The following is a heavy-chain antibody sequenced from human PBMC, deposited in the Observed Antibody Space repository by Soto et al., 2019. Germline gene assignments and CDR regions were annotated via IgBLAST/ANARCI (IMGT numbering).Heavy chain of an antibody. V-gene: IGHV1-18*04. CDR3: AREKEPYDSSGYYGY. CDR1: GYTFTSYG. D-gene: IGHD3-22*01. J-gene: IGHJ4*02. Sequence: EASVKVSCKASGYTFTSYGISWVRQAPGQGLEWMGWISAYNGNTNYAQKLQGRVTMTTDTSTSTAYMELRSLRSDDTAVYYCAREKEPYDSSGYYGYWGQGTLVTVSS. CDR2: ISAYNGNT.